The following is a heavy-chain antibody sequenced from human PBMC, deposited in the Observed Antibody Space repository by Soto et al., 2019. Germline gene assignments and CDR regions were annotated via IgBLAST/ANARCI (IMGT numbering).Heavy chain of an antibody. V-gene: IGHV2-26*01. CDR2: IFWNAEN. CDR3: VDVRQWDGAQSYEY. D-gene: IGHD1-26*01. J-gene: IGHJ4*02. CDR1: GFSPRDSKVR. Sequence: QVTLKEYGPVLVKPTQTLTLTCAVSGFSPRDSKVRVSWIRQPPGKALEWLAHIFWNAENSYGTSLERRLTISKDPSKGQVVLTLTNVYPVYTASYFCVDVRQWDGAQSYEYWCRGTLVTVSP.